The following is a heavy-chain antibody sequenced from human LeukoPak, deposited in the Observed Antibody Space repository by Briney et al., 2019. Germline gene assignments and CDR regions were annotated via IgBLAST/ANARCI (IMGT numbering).Heavy chain of an antibody. CDR2: SDYRGTT. V-gene: IGHV4-31*03. J-gene: IGHJ4*02. Sequence: SETLSLTCTASGGAIGSHGFYWSWIRQHPGKGLECIGYSDYRGTTYSRPSLKGRVTISVDTSENRFSLELSSVTAADTAMYYGARARGLGEVFFDWWGGGIFVTVSS. D-gene: IGHD3-10*01. CDR3: ARARGLGEVFFDW. CDR1: GGAIGSHGFY.